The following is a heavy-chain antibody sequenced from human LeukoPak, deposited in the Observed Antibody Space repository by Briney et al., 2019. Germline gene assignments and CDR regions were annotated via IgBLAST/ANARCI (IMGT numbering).Heavy chain of an antibody. D-gene: IGHD3-10*01. CDR2: ISYDGSNK. J-gene: IGHJ4*02. CDR3: ANLAVVDGFGESIPFDY. CDR1: GFTFSSYG. Sequence: GGSLRLSCAASGFTFSSYGMHWVRQAPGKGLEWVAVISYDGSNKYYADSVKGRFTISRDNSKNTLYLQMNSLRAEDTAVYYCANLAVVDGFGESIPFDYWGQGTLVTVSS. V-gene: IGHV3-30*18.